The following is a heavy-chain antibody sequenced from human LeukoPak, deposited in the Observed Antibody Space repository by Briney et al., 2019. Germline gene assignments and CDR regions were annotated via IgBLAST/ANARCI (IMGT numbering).Heavy chain of an antibody. CDR2: IIPIFGTA. CDR3: ANLTYYYDSSGYHYDAFDI. Sequence: GASVKVSCKASGYTFINNWMHWVRQAPGQGLEWMGGIIPIFGTANYAQKFQGRVTITADKSTSTAYMELSSLRSEDTAVYYCANLTYYYDSSGYHYDAFDIWGQGTMVTVSS. CDR1: GYTFINNW. V-gene: IGHV1-69*06. D-gene: IGHD3-22*01. J-gene: IGHJ3*02.